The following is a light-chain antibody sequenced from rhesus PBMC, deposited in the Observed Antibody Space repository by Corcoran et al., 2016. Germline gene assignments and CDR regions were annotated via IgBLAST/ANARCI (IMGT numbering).Light chain of an antibody. CDR1: KGISSW. CDR3: QQYRSRPLT. Sequence: DIQMTQSPSSLSASVGDTVTITCRASKGISSWLAWYQQKPGKDPKLLIYTSSSLQSGVPSRFSGSGSWTVFTLTIGNLQSVDFATYYCQQYRSRPLTFVPSTKLDIK. CDR2: TSS. J-gene: IGKJ3*01. V-gene: IGKV1-22*01.